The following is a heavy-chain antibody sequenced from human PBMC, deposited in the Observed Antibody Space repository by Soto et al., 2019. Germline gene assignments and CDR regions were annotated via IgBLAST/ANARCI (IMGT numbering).Heavy chain of an antibody. CDR1: GFTFSSYS. V-gene: IGHV3-48*02. CDR3: ARGAYYYYGMDV. Sequence: EVQLVESGGGLVQPGGSLRLSCAASGFTFSSYSMNWVRQAPGKGLEWVSYISSSSSTIYYADSVKGRFTICRDNAKNSLYLQMNSLRDEDTAVYYCARGAYYYYGMDVWGPGTTVTVSS. CDR2: ISSSSSTI. J-gene: IGHJ6*02.